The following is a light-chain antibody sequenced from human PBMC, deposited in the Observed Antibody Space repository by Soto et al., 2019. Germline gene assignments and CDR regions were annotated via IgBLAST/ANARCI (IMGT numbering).Light chain of an antibody. CDR2: EDN. J-gene: IGLJ2*01. Sequence: NFMLTQPHSVSESPGKTVTISCTRSSGSIASNYVQWYQQRPGSSPTTVIYEDNQRPSGVPDRFSGSIDSSSNSASLTNSALKTEDEADYYCQSYDSSNQVFGGGTKLTVL. CDR1: SGSIASNY. V-gene: IGLV6-57*01. CDR3: QSYDSSNQV.